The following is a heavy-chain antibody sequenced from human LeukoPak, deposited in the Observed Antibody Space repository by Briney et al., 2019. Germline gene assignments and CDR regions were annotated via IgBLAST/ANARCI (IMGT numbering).Heavy chain of an antibody. V-gene: IGHV1-46*01. CDR3: ARDGEDGDYCSY. Sequence: ASVKVSCKASGHTFTSYYMHWVRQAPGQGLEWMGIINPSGGSTSYAQKFQGRVTMTRDTSTSTVYMELSSLRSEDTAVYFCARDGEDGDYCSYWGQGTLVTVSS. CDR2: INPSGGST. J-gene: IGHJ4*02. CDR1: GHTFTSYY. D-gene: IGHD2-21*01.